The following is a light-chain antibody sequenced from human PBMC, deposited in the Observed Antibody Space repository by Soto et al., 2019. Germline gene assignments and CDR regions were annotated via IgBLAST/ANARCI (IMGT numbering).Light chain of an antibody. CDR2: EVS. J-gene: IGLJ2*01. CDR1: SSDVGTYNR. Sequence: QSALTQPASVSGSPGQSVTISCTGTSSDVGTYNRVSWYQQPPGTAPRLMIYEVSSRPAGVPNRFSGSKSGNTASLTISGLQAEVEADYYCSSYTSSSTFELVFGGGTKLTVL. CDR3: SSYTSSSTFELV. V-gene: IGLV2-18*02.